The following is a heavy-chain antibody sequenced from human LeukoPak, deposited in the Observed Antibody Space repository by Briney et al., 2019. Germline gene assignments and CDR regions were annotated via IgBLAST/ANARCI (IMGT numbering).Heavy chain of an antibody. CDR2: IRGSGGST. CDR3: AKDPATYSSSGVFDY. V-gene: IGHV3-23*01. D-gene: IGHD6-6*01. CDR1: GFTFSSYA. Sequence: GGSLRLSCAASGFTFSSYAMSWVRQAPGKGLEWVSAIRGSGGSTYYADSVKGRFTISRDNSKNTLYLQMNSLRAEDTAVYYCAKDPATYSSSGVFDYWGQGTLVTVSS. J-gene: IGHJ4*02.